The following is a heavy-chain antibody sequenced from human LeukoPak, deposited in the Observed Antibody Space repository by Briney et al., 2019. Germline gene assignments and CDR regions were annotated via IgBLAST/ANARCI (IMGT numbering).Heavy chain of an antibody. CDR3: ARTYYDFWSGYYSAFDI. CDR2: IKLDGSEK. D-gene: IGHD3-3*01. J-gene: IGHJ3*02. Sequence: GGSLRLSCAASGFTFSSYWTSWVRQAPGKGLEWVANIKLDGSEKYYVHSVKGRFTISRDNAKDSLYLQMISLRAEDTAVYYCARTYYDFWSGYYSAFDIWGQGTMATVSS. V-gene: IGHV3-7*01. CDR1: GFTFSSYW.